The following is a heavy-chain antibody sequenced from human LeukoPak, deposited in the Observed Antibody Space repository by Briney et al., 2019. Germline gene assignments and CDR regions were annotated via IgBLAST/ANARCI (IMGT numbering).Heavy chain of an antibody. CDR3: ATDGLGYCSSTSCYKDY. Sequence: GGSLRLSRAASGFTFSSYAMSSVRQAPGKGLEWVSAISGSGGSTYYADSVKGRFTISRDNSKNTLYLQMNSLRAEDTAVYYCATDGLGYCSSTSCYKDYWGQGTLVTVSS. D-gene: IGHD2-2*02. V-gene: IGHV3-23*01. CDR2: ISGSGGST. CDR1: GFTFSSYA. J-gene: IGHJ4*02.